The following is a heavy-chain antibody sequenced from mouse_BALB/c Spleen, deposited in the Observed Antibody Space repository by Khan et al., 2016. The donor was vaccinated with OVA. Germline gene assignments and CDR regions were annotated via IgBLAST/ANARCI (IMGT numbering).Heavy chain of an antibody. J-gene: IGHJ4*01. CDR2: INPGSSYT. CDR1: GYTFTSNT. D-gene: IGHD1-1*01. Sequence: QVQLKQSGAELARPWASVKMSCKASGYTFTSNTMHWLKQRPGQGLEWIGYINPGSSYTNYNQNFKDKATFTADKSSSTAYMQLSSLTSEDSAVYYCARRTTVYTLDYWGQGTSVTVSS. CDR3: ARRTTVYTLDY. V-gene: IGHV1-4*01.